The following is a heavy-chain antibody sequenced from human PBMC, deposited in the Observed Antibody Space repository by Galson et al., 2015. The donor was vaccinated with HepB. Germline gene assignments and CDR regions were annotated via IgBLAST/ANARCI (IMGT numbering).Heavy chain of an antibody. CDR3: ARSDGQQLVRHYYYYGMDV. CDR1: GFTFSGYA. D-gene: IGHD6-13*01. Sequence: SLRLSCAASGFTFSGYAMHWVRQAPGKGLEWVAVISYDGSNKYYADSVKGRFTISRDNSKNTLYLQMNSLRAEDTAVYYCARSDGQQLVRHYYYYGMDVWGQGTTVTVSS. CDR2: ISYDGSNK. J-gene: IGHJ6*02. V-gene: IGHV3-30-3*01.